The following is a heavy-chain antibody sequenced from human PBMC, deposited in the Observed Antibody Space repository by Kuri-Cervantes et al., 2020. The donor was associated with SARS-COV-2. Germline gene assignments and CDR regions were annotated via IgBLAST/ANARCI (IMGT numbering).Heavy chain of an antibody. V-gene: IGHV4-39*01. J-gene: IGHJ4*02. CDR2: IYYSGST. CDR3: AIINWNRFDY. D-gene: IGHD1-1*01. Sequence: GWVRQPPGKGLEWIGSIYYSGSTYYNPSLKSRVTISVDTSKNQFSLKLSSVTAADTTVYYCAIINWNRFDYWGQGTLVTVSS.